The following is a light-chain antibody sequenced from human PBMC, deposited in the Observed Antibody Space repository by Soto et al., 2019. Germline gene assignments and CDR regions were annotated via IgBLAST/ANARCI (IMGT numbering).Light chain of an antibody. CDR3: QQYNSYSL. J-gene: IGKJ3*01. V-gene: IGKV1-5*01. CDR2: DAS. Sequence: DIQMTQSPSTLSASVGDRVTITCRASQSISSWLAWYQQKPGKAPKLLIYDASSLKSGVPSRFSGSGSGTEFTLTISSLQPDDFATYYFQQYNSYSLFGPGTKVDIK. CDR1: QSISSW.